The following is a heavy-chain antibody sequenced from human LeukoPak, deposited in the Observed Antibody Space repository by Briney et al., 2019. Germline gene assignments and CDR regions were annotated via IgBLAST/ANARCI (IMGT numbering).Heavy chain of an antibody. J-gene: IGHJ4*02. CDR1: GFTFSSYG. D-gene: IGHD1-26*01. CDR3: ASLWTSLEVGATYEEGGYYFDY. Sequence: PGGSLRLSCAASGFTFSSYGMHWVRQAPGKGLEWVAFIRYDGSNKYYADSVKGRFTISRDNSKNTLYLQMNSLRAEDTAVYYCASLWTSLEVGATYEEGGYYFDYWGQGTLVTVSS. V-gene: IGHV3-30*02. CDR2: IRYDGSNK.